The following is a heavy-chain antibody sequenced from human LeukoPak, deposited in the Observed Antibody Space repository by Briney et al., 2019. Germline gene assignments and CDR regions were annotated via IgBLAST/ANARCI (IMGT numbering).Heavy chain of an antibody. CDR1: GFTFSSYS. D-gene: IGHD2-2*02. J-gene: IGHJ4*02. Sequence: GGSLRLSCAASGFTFSSYSMTWVRQAPGKGLEWVSTISATGGGAYYADSVKGRFTISRDNSKDTLSLQMNTLRAEDTAVYYCAKDVRRAEYCSGTTCYTSSFDYWGQGTLVTVSS. CDR3: AKDVRRAEYCSGTTCYTSSFDY. V-gene: IGHV3-23*01. CDR2: ISATGGGA.